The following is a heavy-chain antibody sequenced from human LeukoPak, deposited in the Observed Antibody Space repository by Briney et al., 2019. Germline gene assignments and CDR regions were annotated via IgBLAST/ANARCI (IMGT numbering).Heavy chain of an antibody. CDR3: ARDLEDSSPFGAFDM. V-gene: IGHV3-33*01. CDR1: GFTFSNYG. Sequence: GRSLRLSCVASGFTFSNYGMHWVRQVPGKGLEWVAAIWFDGIRKYYADSVKARLTISRDNSKNTLYLQMNTLRGEDTAVYYCARDLEDSSPFGAFDMWGQGTMVTVSS. D-gene: IGHD3-22*01. J-gene: IGHJ3*02. CDR2: IWFDGIRK.